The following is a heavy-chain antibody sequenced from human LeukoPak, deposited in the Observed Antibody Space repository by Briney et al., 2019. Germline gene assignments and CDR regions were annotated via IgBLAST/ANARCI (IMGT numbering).Heavy chain of an antibody. Sequence: PGRSLRLSCAASGFTFSDFYMIWIRQAPEKGLEWISYISSSGTTIYYADSVKGRFTISRDNAKNSLYLQMNSLRAEDTAVYYCARDAFYGSSGYSENYGFDFWGQGTLVTVSS. J-gene: IGHJ4*02. CDR2: ISSSGTTI. CDR3: ARDAFYGSSGYSENYGFDF. D-gene: IGHD3-22*01. CDR1: GFTFSDFY. V-gene: IGHV3-11*01.